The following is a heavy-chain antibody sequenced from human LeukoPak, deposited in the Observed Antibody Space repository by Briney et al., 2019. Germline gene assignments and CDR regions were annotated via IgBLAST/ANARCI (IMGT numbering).Heavy chain of an antibody. Sequence: GGSLRLSCAASGFSFSSYAMSWVRQAPGKGLEWVSSNSHDGGGKYYADSVKGRFTISRDNSKNTLYLQMNSLRAEDTAVYYCAKSSGNSVSNWFDPWGQGTLVTVSS. CDR2: NSHDGGGK. J-gene: IGHJ5*02. CDR1: GFSFSSYA. D-gene: IGHD4-23*01. CDR3: AKSSGNSVSNWFDP. V-gene: IGHV3-23*01.